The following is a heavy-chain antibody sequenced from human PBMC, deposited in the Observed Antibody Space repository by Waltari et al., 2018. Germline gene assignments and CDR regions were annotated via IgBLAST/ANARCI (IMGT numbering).Heavy chain of an antibody. Sequence: QVQLVQSGAEVKKPGASVKVSCKASGYTFTSYDINWVRQATGQGLEWMGWMNPNSGNTGYAQKFQGRVTMTRNTSISTAYMELSSLRSEDTAVYYCASRSLGYCTNGVCSRPDYWYFDLWGRGTLVTVSS. V-gene: IGHV1-8*01. J-gene: IGHJ2*01. CDR1: GYTFTSYD. D-gene: IGHD2-8*01. CDR2: MNPNSGNT. CDR3: ASRSLGYCTNGVCSRPDYWYFDL.